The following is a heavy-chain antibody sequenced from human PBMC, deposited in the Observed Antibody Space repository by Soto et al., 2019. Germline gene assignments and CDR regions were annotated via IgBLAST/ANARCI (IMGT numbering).Heavy chain of an antibody. CDR2: IYSGHTT. Sequence: EVQLVESGGGLIQPGGSLRLSCVASGFIVSSNQMSWVRQAPGKGLEWVSVIYSGHTTYYADSVDGRFTISRDDSKNTLYLQMNSLRVEDTAGYYCVREPSDHKVRLVEWQYGDYWGQGAPVSVSS. D-gene: IGHD3-3*01. CDR1: GFIVSSNQ. J-gene: IGHJ4*02. CDR3: VREPSDHKVRLVEWQYGDY. V-gene: IGHV3-53*01.